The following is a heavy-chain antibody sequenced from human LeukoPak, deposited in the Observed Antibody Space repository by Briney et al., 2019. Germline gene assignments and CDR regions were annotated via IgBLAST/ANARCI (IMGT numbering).Heavy chain of an antibody. V-gene: IGHV3-23*01. CDR3: ARAYSGSYSGFDY. CDR2: ISGSGGST. Sequence: GGSLRLSCAASGVTFSSFAMTWVRQAPGKGLEWVSGISGSGGSTYYANSVKGRFTISRDNSKNTLYLQMNSLRAEDTAVYYCARAYSGSYSGFDYWGQGTLVTVSS. CDR1: GVTFSSFA. D-gene: IGHD1-26*01. J-gene: IGHJ4*02.